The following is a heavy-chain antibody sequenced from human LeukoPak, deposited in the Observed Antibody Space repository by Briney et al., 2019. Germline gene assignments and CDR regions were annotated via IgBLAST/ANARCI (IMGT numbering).Heavy chain of an antibody. V-gene: IGHV3-7*03. J-gene: IGHJ2*01. D-gene: IGHD6-19*01. CDR3: AKGIRSGWSLGYFDL. CDR2: IKQDGSEK. CDR1: GFTFSSYW. Sequence: GGSLRLSCAASGFTFSSYWMSWVRQAPGKGLEWVANIKQDGSEKYYVDSVKGRFTISRDNAKNSLYLQMNSLRAVDTAVYYCAKGIRSGWSLGYFDLWGRGTLVTVSS.